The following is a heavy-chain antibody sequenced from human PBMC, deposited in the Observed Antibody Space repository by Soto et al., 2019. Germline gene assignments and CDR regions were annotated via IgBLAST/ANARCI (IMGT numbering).Heavy chain of an antibody. Sequence: LRLSCAASGFTFSSYSMNWVRQAPGKGLEWVSSISSSSSYIYYADSVKGRFTISRDNAKNSLYLQMNSLRAEDTAVYYCARHTAMVNGDWFDPWGQGTLVTVSS. D-gene: IGHD5-18*01. V-gene: IGHV3-21*01. CDR3: ARHTAMVNGDWFDP. CDR2: ISSSSSYI. J-gene: IGHJ5*02. CDR1: GFTFSSYS.